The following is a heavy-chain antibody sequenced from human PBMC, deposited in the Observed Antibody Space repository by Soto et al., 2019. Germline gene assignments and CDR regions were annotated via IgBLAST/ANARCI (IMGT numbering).Heavy chain of an antibody. CDR3: ARYDSSGYYWPYYYYGMDV. J-gene: IGHJ6*02. CDR2: ISDSSSYI. CDR1: GFTFSTYS. D-gene: IGHD3-22*01. Sequence: GGSLRLSCAASGFTFSTYSMNWVRQAPGKGLEWVSSISDSSSYIYHADSVKGRFTISRDNAKNSLYLQMNSLRAEDTAVYYCARYDSSGYYWPYYYYGMDVWGQGTTVTVSS. V-gene: IGHV3-21*01.